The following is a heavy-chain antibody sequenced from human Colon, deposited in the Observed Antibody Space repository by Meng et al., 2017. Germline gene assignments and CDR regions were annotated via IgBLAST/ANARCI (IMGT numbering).Heavy chain of an antibody. J-gene: IGHJ4*02. V-gene: IGHV3-53*01. Sequence: GESLKISCAASGFTVSSNYISWVRQGPGMGLEWVSTIYSSDSTYYADSVQGRFTISRDSSQNTVFLQMNSLRAEDTAMYYCARALYHIVRGYYFDYWGQGTLVTVSS. D-gene: IGHD2-21*01. CDR3: ARALYHIVRGYYFDY. CDR1: GFTVSSNY. CDR2: IYSSDST.